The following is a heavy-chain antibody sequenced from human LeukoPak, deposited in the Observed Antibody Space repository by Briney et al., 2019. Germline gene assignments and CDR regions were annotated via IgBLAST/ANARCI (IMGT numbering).Heavy chain of an antibody. Sequence: ASVTVSCKASGYTFTGYYMHWVRQAPGQGLEWMGWINPNSGGTNYAQKFQGRVTMTRDTSISTAYMELSRLRSDDTAVYYCATVPAATLYYYYGMDVWGQGTTVTVSS. CDR2: INPNSGGT. CDR1: GYTFTGYY. CDR3: ATVPAATLYYYYGMDV. V-gene: IGHV1-2*02. D-gene: IGHD2-2*01. J-gene: IGHJ6*02.